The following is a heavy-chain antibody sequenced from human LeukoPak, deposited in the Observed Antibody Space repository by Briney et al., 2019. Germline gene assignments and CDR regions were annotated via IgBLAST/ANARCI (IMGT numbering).Heavy chain of an antibody. V-gene: IGHV4-4*07. D-gene: IGHD3-10*01. CDR1: GGSISNYY. Sequence: SETLSLTCTVSGGSISNYYWSWIRQPAGKGLEWIGPIYTSGSTDHNPTNHNPSLKSRVAMSVDTSKNQFSLKLSSVTAADTAVYYCAREKYNYGSGSFDYWGQGTLVTVSS. J-gene: IGHJ4*02. CDR3: AREKYNYGSGSFDY. CDR2: IYTSGSTDHNPT.